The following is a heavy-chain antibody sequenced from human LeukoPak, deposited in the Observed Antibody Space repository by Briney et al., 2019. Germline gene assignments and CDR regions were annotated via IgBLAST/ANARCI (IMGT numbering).Heavy chain of an antibody. CDR1: GGSFSGYY. CDR2: INHSGST. D-gene: IGHD5-18*01. V-gene: IGHV4-34*01. J-gene: IGHJ6*04. Sequence: SETLSLTCAVYGGSFSGYYWSWIRQPPGKGLEWIGEINHSGSTNYNPSLKGRVTISVDTSKNQFSLKLSSVTAADTAVYYCARDSSYGYYYYGMDVWGKGTTVTVSS. CDR3: ARDSSYGYYYYGMDV.